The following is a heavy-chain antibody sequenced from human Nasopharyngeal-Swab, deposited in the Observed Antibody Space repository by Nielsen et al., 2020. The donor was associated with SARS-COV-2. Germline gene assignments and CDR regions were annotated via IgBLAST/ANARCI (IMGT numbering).Heavy chain of an antibody. J-gene: IGHJ4*02. V-gene: IGHV4-30-4*08. Sequence: SETLSLTCTVSGDSISRGDYFWSWIRQPPGKGLEWIGYVFYTGSAYYNPSLQSRISISVDTSKSQFSLELRSVTAADTAVYYCARDGENYGGPFDYWGQGILVTVSS. CDR2: VFYTGSA. CDR1: GDSISRGDYF. D-gene: IGHD4-23*01. CDR3: ARDGENYGGPFDY.